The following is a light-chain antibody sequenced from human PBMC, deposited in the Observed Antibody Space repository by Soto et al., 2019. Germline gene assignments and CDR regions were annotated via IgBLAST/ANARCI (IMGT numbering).Light chain of an antibody. J-gene: IGKJ5*01. Sequence: SPATVSVWVGARATMTXRSSKSIRHYLICYQQQPGXAPRXXXASXANMATGSPARLSGSGSAADFALTISRLDPEYVAVYYCQQRRNGTRPIGQGTRLEIK. V-gene: IGKV3-11*01. CDR1: KSIRHY. CDR3: QQRRNGTRP. CDR2: SXA.